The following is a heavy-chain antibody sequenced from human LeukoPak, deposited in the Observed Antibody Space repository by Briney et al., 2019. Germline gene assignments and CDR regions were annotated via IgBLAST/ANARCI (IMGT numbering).Heavy chain of an antibody. V-gene: IGHV4-34*01. CDR2: IDHSGST. CDR1: GGSFSGHY. J-gene: IGHJ4*02. CDR3: ASAEPRGIIWYPY. Sequence: SETLSLTCAVYGGSFSGHYWSWIRQPPGKGLEWIGEIDHSGSTNYNPSLKSRVTISVDTSKNQFSLWLSSVTAADTAVYYCASAEPRGIIWYPYWGQGTLVTVSS. D-gene: IGHD6-13*01.